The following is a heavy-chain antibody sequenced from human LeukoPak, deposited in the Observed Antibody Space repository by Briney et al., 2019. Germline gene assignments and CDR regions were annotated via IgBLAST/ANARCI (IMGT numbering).Heavy chain of an antibody. J-gene: IGHJ6*04. Sequence: PGRSLRLSWAASGFTFSSYAISWVRQAPGKGREWVSAISGSVSSTYYADSVKGRFPISRDHSKNTLYLQMNSLRAEDTAVYYCASLYSSSWSYYGMDVWGKGTTVTVSS. CDR2: ISGSVSST. CDR3: ASLYSSSWSYYGMDV. V-gene: IGHV3-23*01. CDR1: GFTFSSYA. D-gene: IGHD6-13*01.